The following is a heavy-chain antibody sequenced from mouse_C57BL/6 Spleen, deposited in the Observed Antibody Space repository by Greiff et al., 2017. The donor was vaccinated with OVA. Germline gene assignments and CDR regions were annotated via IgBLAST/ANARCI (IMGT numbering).Heavy chain of an antibody. V-gene: IGHV6-6*01. J-gene: IGHJ4*01. CDR1: GFTFSDAC. Sequence: DVKLQESGGGLVQPGGSMKLSCAASGFTFSDACMDWVRQSPEKGLEWVAEIRNKANNLATYYAESVKGRFTISRDDSKSSVYLQMNSLRAEDTFYYYCTRGYYYAIDSWGPGTSVPVSS. CDR2: IRNKANNLAT. CDR3: TRGYYYAIDS.